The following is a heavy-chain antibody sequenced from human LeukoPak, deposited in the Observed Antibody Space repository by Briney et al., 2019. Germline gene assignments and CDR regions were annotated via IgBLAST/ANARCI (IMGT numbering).Heavy chain of an antibody. CDR2: ISSASGTI. CDR1: GFSFRSFE. D-gene: IGHD1-26*01. Sequence: GGSLRLSCAASGFSFRSFEMSWVRQAPGKGLECIAYISSASGTIYHADSVKGRFTISRDNANNSLYLQMNSLRAEDTATYYCARSTELSDLYFYYGMDVWGQGTTVTVSS. V-gene: IGHV3-48*03. CDR3: ARSTELSDLYFYYGMDV. J-gene: IGHJ6*02.